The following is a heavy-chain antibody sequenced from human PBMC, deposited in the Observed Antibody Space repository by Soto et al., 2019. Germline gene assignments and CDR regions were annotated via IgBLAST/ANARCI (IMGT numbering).Heavy chain of an antibody. J-gene: IGHJ5*02. V-gene: IGHV1-8*01. CDR1: GYTFTSYD. Sequence: QVQLVQSGAEVKKPGASVKVSCKASGYTFTSYDINWVRQATGQGLEWMGWMNPNSGNTDYAQKFPGRVTRTRNTSISTAYMELSSLRSEDTAVYYCARERSAAGAGWFDPWGQGTMVTVSS. D-gene: IGHD6-13*01. CDR2: MNPNSGNT. CDR3: ARERSAAGAGWFDP.